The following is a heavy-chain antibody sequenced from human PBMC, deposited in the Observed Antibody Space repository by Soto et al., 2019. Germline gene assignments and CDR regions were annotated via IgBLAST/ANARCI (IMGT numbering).Heavy chain of an antibody. CDR1: GGSFSGYY. J-gene: IGHJ4*02. Sequence: PSETLSLTCAVSGGSFSGYYWSWIRQPPGKGLEWIGEINHSGSTNYNPSLKSRVTISVDTSKNQFSLKLSSVTAADTAVYYCARGGGYSGYDVDDWGQGTLVTVSS. D-gene: IGHD5-12*01. CDR3: ARGGGYSGYDVDD. V-gene: IGHV4-34*01. CDR2: INHSGST.